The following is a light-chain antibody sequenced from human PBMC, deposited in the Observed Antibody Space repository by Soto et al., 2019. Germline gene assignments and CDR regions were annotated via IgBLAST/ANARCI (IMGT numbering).Light chain of an antibody. J-gene: IGLJ2*01. CDR1: SSNIGPSYD. CDR2: ANT. Sequence: QSVLTQPPSVSGAPGQRVTISCTGSSSNIGPSYDVHWYQQGPGTAPKLLIYANTNRPSGVPDRFSASKSGTSASLAITGLQAEDEADYYCQSYDSSLSDVVFGGGTKLTVL. V-gene: IGLV1-40*01. CDR3: QSYDSSLSDVV.